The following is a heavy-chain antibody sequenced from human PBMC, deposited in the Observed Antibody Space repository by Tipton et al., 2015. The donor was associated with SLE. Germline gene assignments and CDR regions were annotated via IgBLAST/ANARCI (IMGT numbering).Heavy chain of an antibody. CDR1: TVSFDEYG. CDR2: ISWNSRVI. V-gene: IGHV3-9*01. CDR3: TKGDFSYSMDV. Sequence: SLRLSCAVSTVSFDEYGMHWVRRAPGKGLEWVSGISWNSRVIDYADAVKGRFTISRDNAQNSVYLEMNSLRREDTALYYCTKGDFSYSMDVWGKGTTVTVSS. J-gene: IGHJ6*04.